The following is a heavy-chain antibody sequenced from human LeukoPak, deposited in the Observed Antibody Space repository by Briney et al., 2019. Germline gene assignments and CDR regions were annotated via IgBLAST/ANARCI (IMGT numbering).Heavy chain of an antibody. CDR3: ARSEWSDFWSGSCNAY. Sequence: GGSLRLSCAASGFTFSDYYMSWIRQAPGKGLDWVSYISSSGSTIYYADSVKGRFTISRANAKNSLYLQMNSLRAEDTAVYYCARSEWSDFWSGSCNAYWVQGSLVTVSS. V-gene: IGHV3-11*01. D-gene: IGHD3-3*01. J-gene: IGHJ4*02. CDR1: GFTFSDYY. CDR2: ISSSGSTI.